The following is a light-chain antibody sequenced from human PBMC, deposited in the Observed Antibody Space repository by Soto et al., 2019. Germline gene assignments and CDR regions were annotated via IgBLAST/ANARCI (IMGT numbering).Light chain of an antibody. CDR2: DAS. CDR1: QSVSSSY. Sequence: ESVLTQSPGTLSLSPGESATLSFRTSQSVSSSYLAWYQQRIGQAPRLLIYDASIRVTGIPNRFSGSGSGTDFTFTISRLEPEDFAVYYCQQYGVSALLTFGGGTRLDIK. J-gene: IGKJ4*01. V-gene: IGKV3-20*01. CDR3: QQYGVSALLT.